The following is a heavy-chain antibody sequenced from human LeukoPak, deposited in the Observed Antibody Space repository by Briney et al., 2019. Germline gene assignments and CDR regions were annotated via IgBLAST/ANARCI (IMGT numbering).Heavy chain of an antibody. CDR3: AKKSGDHFHFDF. D-gene: IGHD2-21*01. CDR2: IGTSGANT. J-gene: IGHJ4*02. V-gene: IGHV3-23*01. Sequence: GGSLRLSCAASGFTFNNYGMGWVRQTPGKGLEWVATIGTSGANTYHADSVKGRFTISRDNSKSTLYLQMSSLRAEDTAVYHCAKKSGDHFHFDFWGQGTLVTVSS. CDR1: GFTFNNYG.